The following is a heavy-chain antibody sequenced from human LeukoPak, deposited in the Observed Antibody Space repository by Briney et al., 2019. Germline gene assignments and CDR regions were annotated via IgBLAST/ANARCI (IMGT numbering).Heavy chain of an antibody. CDR3: ASSGSYRFDY. Sequence: GGSLRLSCAASGFTFSSYSMNWVRQAPGKGLGWVSHITASGTAMFYADSVKGRFTISRDNAKNSLYLQMNSLRDEDTAVYYCASSGSYRFDYWGQGTLVTVSS. CDR2: ITASGTAM. D-gene: IGHD1-26*01. J-gene: IGHJ4*02. V-gene: IGHV3-48*02. CDR1: GFTFSSYS.